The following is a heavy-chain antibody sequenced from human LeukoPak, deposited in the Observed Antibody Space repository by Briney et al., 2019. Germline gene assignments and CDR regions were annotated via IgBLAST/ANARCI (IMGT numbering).Heavy chain of an antibody. J-gene: IGHJ6*03. CDR2: MNPNSGDT. V-gene: IGHV1-8*03. CDR3: ARGPSGHHYYYMDV. D-gene: IGHD2-15*01. CDR1: GYTFTSYD. Sequence: ASVKVSCKASGYTFTSYDINWVRQATGQGLEWMGWMNPNSGDTGYAQKFQGRVTITRNSSVSTAYMELSSLRSDDTAVYYCARGPSGHHYYYMDVWGKGTTVTVSS.